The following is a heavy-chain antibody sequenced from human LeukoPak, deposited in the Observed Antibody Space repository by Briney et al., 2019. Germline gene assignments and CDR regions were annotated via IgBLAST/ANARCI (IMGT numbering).Heavy chain of an antibody. D-gene: IGHD2-2*02. V-gene: IGHV3-23*01. CDR3: AKARSLGVTAAINY. J-gene: IGHJ4*02. CDR2: VSDSDENT. Sequence: GGSLRLSCVVSGFTFSSYGMHWVRQAPGKGLEWVSSVSDSDENTYYADSVKGRFTISRDNSKNTLFLQMDTLRVDDTAVCYCAKARSLGVTAAINYWGQGTLVTVSS. CDR1: GFTFSSYG.